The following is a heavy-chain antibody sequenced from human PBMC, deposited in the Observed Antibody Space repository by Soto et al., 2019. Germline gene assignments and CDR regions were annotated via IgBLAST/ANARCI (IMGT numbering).Heavy chain of an antibody. V-gene: IGHV1-2*04. D-gene: IGHD5-18*01. CDR1: GYTFTGYY. Sequence: ASVKVSCKASGYTFTGYYMHWVRQAPGQGLEWMGWINPNSGGTNYAQKFQGWVTMTRDTSISTAYMELSRLRSDDTAVHYCARTDATAMATPTNYGMDVWGQGTTVTVSS. CDR3: ARTDATAMATPTNYGMDV. CDR2: INPNSGGT. J-gene: IGHJ6*02.